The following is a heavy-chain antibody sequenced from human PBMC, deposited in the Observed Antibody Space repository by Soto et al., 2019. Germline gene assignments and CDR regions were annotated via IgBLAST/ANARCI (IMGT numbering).Heavy chain of an antibody. CDR2: IWYDGSNK. V-gene: IGHV3-33*01. Sequence: GGSLRLSCAASGFTFSSYGMHWVRQAPGKGLEWVAVIWYDGSNKYYADSVKGRFTISRDNSKNTLYLQMNSLRAEDTAVYYCARGGPNSTVAGPIDYWGQGTLVTVSS. CDR1: GFTFSSYG. D-gene: IGHD6-19*01. J-gene: IGHJ4*02. CDR3: ARGGPNSTVAGPIDY.